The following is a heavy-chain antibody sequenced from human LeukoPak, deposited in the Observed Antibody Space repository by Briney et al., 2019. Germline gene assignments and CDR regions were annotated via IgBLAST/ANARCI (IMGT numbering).Heavy chain of an antibody. CDR2: MNPNSGNT. D-gene: IGHD6-6*01. Sequence: ASVKVSCKASGGTFSSYAISWVRQAPGQGLEWMGWMNPNSGNTGYAQKFQGRVTITRNTSISTAYMELSSLRSEDTAVYYCARGLAARMFYYYYYMDVWGKGTTVTVSS. CDR3: ARGLAARMFYYYYYMDV. CDR1: GGTFSSYA. J-gene: IGHJ6*03. V-gene: IGHV1-8*03.